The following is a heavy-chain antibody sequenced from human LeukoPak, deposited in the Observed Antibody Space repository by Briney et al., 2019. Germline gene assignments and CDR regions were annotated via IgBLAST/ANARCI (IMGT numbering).Heavy chain of an antibody. Sequence: ETLSLTCTVSGGSISSSSDYWGWIRQPPGKGLEWVSFIYSDNTHYSDSVKGRFTISRDNSKNTLYLQMNSLRAADTAVYYCARRAGAYSHPYDYWGQGTLVTVSS. CDR2: IYSDNT. CDR3: ARRAGAYSHPYDY. J-gene: IGHJ4*02. D-gene: IGHD4/OR15-4a*01. V-gene: IGHV3-53*01. CDR1: GGSISSSSDY.